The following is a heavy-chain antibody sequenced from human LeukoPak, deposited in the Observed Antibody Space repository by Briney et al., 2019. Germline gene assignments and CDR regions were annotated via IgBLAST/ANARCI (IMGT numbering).Heavy chain of an antibody. V-gene: IGHV3-74*01. CDR1: GPTSSSYW. D-gene: IGHD4-17*01. J-gene: IGHJ4*02. CDR2: INSGGSST. CDR3: ARGGDYPFDY. Sequence: GGSLRLSCAASGPTSSSYWMHWVRHVPGKGLVWVSRINSGGSSTSHADSVKGRFTISRDNAKTTLYLQMNSLRAEDTAVYYCARGGDYPFDYWGQGTLVTVSS.